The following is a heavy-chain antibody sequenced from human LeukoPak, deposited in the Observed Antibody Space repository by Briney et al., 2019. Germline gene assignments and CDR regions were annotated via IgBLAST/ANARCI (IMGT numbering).Heavy chain of an antibody. J-gene: IGHJ4*02. D-gene: IGHD3-22*01. Sequence: GGSLRLSCAASGFTFSDYYMSWVRQAPGKGLEWVSYISSSGSTIYYADSVKGRFTISRDNAKNSLYLQTNSLRAEDTAVYYYARDGYYDSSGYASYWGQGTLVTVSS. CDR3: ARDGYYDSSGYASY. CDR2: ISSSGSTI. CDR1: GFTFSDYY. V-gene: IGHV3-11*01.